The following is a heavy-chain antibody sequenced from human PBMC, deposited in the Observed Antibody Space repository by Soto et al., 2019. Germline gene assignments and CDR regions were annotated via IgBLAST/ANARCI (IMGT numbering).Heavy chain of an antibody. CDR2: ISSSTSHT. D-gene: IGHD6-13*01. CDR1: GFTFSDYY. J-gene: IGHJ4*02. Sequence: QVQLVESGGGLVKPGGSLRLSCAVSGFTFSDYYMTWIRQAPGKGLEWVSYISSSTSHTNYADSVKGRFTISRDNAKNSLFLQMNSLRAEDTAVYYCARGRGAAADYFDFWGQGXLVXXSX. V-gene: IGHV3-11*05. CDR3: ARGRGAAADYFDF.